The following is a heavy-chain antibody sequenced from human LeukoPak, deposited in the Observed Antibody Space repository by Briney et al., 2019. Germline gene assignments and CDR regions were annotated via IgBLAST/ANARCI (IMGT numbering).Heavy chain of an antibody. V-gene: IGHV3-30-3*01. CDR2: ISYDGSNK. Sequence: GGSLRLSCAASGFTFSSYAMHWVRQAPGKGLEWVAVISYDGSNKYYADSVKGRFTISRDNSKNTLYLQMNSLRAEDTAVYYCARAPVYSYGPFDYWGQGTLVTVSS. D-gene: IGHD5-18*01. J-gene: IGHJ4*02. CDR3: ARAPVYSYGPFDY. CDR1: GFTFSSYA.